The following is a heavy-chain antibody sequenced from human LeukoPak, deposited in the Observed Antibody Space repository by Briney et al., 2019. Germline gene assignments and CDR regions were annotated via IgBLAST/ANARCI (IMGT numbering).Heavy chain of an antibody. CDR3: ARRDSSGLYYFDY. V-gene: IGHV3-21*05. D-gene: IGHD3-22*01. CDR2: ITSGSYI. Sequence: GGSLRLSCAASGFTFSSYGMNGVRQAPGKGLEWVSYITSGSYIYYADSVKGRFTISRDNAKNSLYLQMNSLRAEDTAVYYCARRDSSGLYYFDYWGQGTLVTVSS. J-gene: IGHJ4*02. CDR1: GFTFSSYG.